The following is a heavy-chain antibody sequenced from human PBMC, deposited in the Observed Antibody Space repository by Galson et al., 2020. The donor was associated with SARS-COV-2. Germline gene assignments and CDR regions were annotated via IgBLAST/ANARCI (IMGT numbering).Heavy chain of an antibody. CDR1: GFTFSSYD. D-gene: IGHD3-22*01. V-gene: IGHV3-13*05. CDR2: IGTAGDP. J-gene: IGHJ4*02. CDR3: ARDPNSDYYDSSGFDY. Sequence: GESLKISCAASGFTFSSYDIHWVRQATGKGLEWVSAIGTAGDPYYPGSVKGRFTISRENAKNSLYLQMNSLRAGDTAVYYCARDPNSDYYDSSGFDYWGQGTLVTVSS.